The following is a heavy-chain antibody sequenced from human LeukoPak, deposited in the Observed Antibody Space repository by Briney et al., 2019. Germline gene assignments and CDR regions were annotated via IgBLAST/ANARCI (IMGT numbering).Heavy chain of an antibody. D-gene: IGHD5-18*01. CDR2: IYYSGST. J-gene: IGHJ4*02. CDR3: ARDKRGYSYGYFDY. Sequence: PSETLSLTCTVSGGSISSYYWSWIRQPPGKGLEWIGYIYYSGSTNYNPSLKSRVAISVDTSKNQFSLKLSSVTAADTAVYYCARDKRGYSYGYFDYWGQGTLVTVSS. V-gene: IGHV4-59*01. CDR1: GGSISSYY.